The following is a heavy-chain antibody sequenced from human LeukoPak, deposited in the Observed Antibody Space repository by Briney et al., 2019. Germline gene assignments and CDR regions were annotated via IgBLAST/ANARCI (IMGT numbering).Heavy chain of an antibody. CDR3: ARQLRGFDY. CDR2: IYYNGGT. Sequence: SETLSLTCTVSGASISSGAYYWSWIRQPPGKNLEWIGHIYYNGGTYYNPSLKSRVTISLDTSKNQFSLKLSSVTAADTAVYYCARQLRGFDYWGQGTLVTVSS. V-gene: IGHV4-30-4*01. D-gene: IGHD2-2*01. J-gene: IGHJ4*02. CDR1: GASISSGAYY.